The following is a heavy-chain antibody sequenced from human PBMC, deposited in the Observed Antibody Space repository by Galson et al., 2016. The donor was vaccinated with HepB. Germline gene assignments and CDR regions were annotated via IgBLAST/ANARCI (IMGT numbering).Heavy chain of an antibody. V-gene: IGHV3-23*01. CDR1: GFTFASYA. D-gene: IGHD6-13*01. CDR2: MSGSGGTI. J-gene: IGHJ5*02. CDR3: ARDRGIAAGGWFDP. Sequence: SLRLSCAASGFTFASYAMSWVRQAPGKGLQWVSTMSGSGGTIFYADSVKGRFTISRDNSKNTLYLQMSNVRAEDTAVYYCARDRGIAAGGWFDPWGQRTQVTVSS.